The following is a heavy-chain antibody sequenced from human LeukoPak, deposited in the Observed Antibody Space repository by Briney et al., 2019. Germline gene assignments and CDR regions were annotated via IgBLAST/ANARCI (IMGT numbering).Heavy chain of an antibody. J-gene: IGHJ4*02. Sequence: GASVKVSCKASGYTFTGYYMHWVRQAPGQGLEWVGWINPNSGGTNYAQKFQGRVTMTRDTSISTAYMELSRLRSDDTAVYYCARTTYYYDSSGYLRYWGQGTLVTLSS. CDR2: INPNSGGT. CDR3: ARTTYYYDSSGYLRY. D-gene: IGHD3-22*01. CDR1: GYTFTGYY. V-gene: IGHV1-2*02.